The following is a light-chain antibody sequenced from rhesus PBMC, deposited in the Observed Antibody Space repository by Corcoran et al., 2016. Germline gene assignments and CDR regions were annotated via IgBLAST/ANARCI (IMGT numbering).Light chain of an antibody. Sequence: QAAPPQPRSVSGSPGQAVTISCSGTNSDIGGYHYVSWYQQYPDTAPKLLIYEVTQRPSGVSDRFSASKSGNTASLTVSGLRAEDEADYYCSSYAGSDIFVFGSGTKLTVL. CDR2: EVT. J-gene: IGLJ6*01. CDR1: NSDIGGYHY. CDR3: SSYAGSDIFV. V-gene: IGLV2-32*02.